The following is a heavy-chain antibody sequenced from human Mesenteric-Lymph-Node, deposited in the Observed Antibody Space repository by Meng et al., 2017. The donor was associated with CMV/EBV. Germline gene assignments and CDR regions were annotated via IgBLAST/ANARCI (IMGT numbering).Heavy chain of an antibody. J-gene: IGHJ5*01. CDR2: IFHSGSA. CDR1: GDSIISSDW. Sequence: TGGVSGDSIISSDWWSWVRQPPGKGLEWIGEIFHSGSANYNPSLRGGVTMSVDTSKNQFFLTLTSVTAADTAVYYCARELRGSWFDSWGQGTLVTVSS. D-gene: IGHD3-16*01. CDR3: ARELRGSWFDS. V-gene: IGHV4-4*02.